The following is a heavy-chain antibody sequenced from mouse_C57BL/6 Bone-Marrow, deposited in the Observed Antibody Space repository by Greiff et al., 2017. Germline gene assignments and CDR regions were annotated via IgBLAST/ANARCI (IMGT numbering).Heavy chain of an antibody. J-gene: IGHJ4*01. CDR1: GFTFSSYA. V-gene: IGHV5-4*03. CDR2: ISDGGSYT. Sequence: EVKLVESGGGLVKPGGSLKLSCAASGFTFSSYAMSWVRQTPEKRLEWVATISDGGSYTYYPDNVKGRFTISRDNAKNNLYLQMSHLKSEDTAMYYCAMITTKIDYAMDYWGQGTSVTVSS. D-gene: IGHD2-4*01. CDR3: AMITTKIDYAMDY.